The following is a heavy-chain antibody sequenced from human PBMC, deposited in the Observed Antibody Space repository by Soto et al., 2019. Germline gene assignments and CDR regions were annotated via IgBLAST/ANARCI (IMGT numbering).Heavy chain of an antibody. CDR2: IISDGSRT. Sequence: EVQLVESGGGLFQPGGSLRLSCTASGFNFSSYGSNWVRQFPGRGLVWVSRIISDGSRTSYADSVKGRFTISRDNAKNTLYLQINSLRAEDTAVYYCARDLSSCSSARCYSYYYGMDVWGQGTTVTVSS. CDR3: ARDLSSCSSARCYSYYYGMDV. V-gene: IGHV3-74*01. CDR1: GFNFSSYG. D-gene: IGHD2-2*01. J-gene: IGHJ6*02.